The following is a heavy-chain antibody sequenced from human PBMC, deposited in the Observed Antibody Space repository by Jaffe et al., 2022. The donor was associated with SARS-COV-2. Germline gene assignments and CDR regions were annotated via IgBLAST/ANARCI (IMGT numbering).Heavy chain of an antibody. J-gene: IGHJ6*02. CDR1: GFTFSSYE. Sequence: EVQLVESGGGLVQPGGSLRLSCAASGFTFSSYEMNWVRQAPGKGLEWVSYISSSGSTIYYADSVKGRFTISRDNAKNSLYLQMNSLRAEDTAVYYCARDGWDYGDYHGPGYYYYGMDVWGQGTTVTVSS. CDR2: ISSSGSTI. CDR3: ARDGWDYGDYHGPGYYYYGMDV. V-gene: IGHV3-48*03. D-gene: IGHD4-17*01.